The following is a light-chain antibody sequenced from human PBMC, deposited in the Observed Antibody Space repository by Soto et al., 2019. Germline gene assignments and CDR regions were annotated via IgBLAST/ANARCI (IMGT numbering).Light chain of an antibody. V-gene: IGKV4-1*01. CDR1: QSVLYSSNNKNY. Sequence: DIVMTQSPDSLAVSLGERATINCKSSQSVLYSSNNKNYLAWYQQKPGQPPKLXXYWASTRESGVPDRFSGSGSGTDFTLTISSLQSEDSAAYYCQQYVHWPPGAFGQGTKVDIK. J-gene: IGKJ1*01. CDR3: QQYVHWPPGA. CDR2: WAS.